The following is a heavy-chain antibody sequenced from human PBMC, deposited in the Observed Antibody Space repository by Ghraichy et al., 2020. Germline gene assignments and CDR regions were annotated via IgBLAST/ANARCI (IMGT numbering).Heavy chain of an antibody. D-gene: IGHD2-8*01. CDR3: ATLPGDIVLRSTYGMDV. CDR2: IYHSGST. V-gene: IGHV4-4*02. CDR1: GGSISSSNW. J-gene: IGHJ6*02. Sequence: SETLSLTCAVSGGSISSSNWWSWVRQPPGKGLEWIGEIYHSGSTNYNPSLKSRVTISVDKSKNQFSLKLSSVTAADTAVYYCATLPGDIVLRSTYGMDVWGQGTTVTVSS.